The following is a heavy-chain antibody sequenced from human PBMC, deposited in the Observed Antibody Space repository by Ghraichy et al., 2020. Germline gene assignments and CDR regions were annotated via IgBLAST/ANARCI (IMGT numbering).Heavy chain of an antibody. J-gene: IGHJ5*02. CDR3: ARVYGGPKWGWFDP. Sequence: SETLSLTCTVSGGSISSYYWSWIRQPPGKGLEWIGYIYYSGSTNYNPSLKSRVTISVDTSKNQFSLKLSSVTAADTAVYYCARVYGGPKWGWFDPWGQGTLVTVSS. CDR2: IYYSGST. V-gene: IGHV4-59*01. D-gene: IGHD2-21*01. CDR1: GGSISSYY.